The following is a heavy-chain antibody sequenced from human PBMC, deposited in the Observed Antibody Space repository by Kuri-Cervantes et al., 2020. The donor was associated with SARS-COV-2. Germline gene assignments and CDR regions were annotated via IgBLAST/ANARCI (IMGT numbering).Heavy chain of an antibody. CDR2: ISGSGGST. CDR1: GFTFSSYA. CDR3: ARGGIVGATSRRGGYYYYYMDV. Sequence: GGSLRPSCAASGFTFSSYAMSWVRQAPGKGLEWVSAISGSGGSTYYADSVKGRFTISRDNSKSTLYLQMNSLRAEDTAVYYCARGGIVGATSRRGGYYYYYMDVWGKGTTVTVSS. D-gene: IGHD1-26*01. J-gene: IGHJ6*03. V-gene: IGHV3-23*01.